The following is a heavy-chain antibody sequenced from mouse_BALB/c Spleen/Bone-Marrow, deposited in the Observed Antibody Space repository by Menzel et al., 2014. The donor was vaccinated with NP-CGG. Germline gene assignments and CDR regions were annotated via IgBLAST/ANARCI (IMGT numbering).Heavy chain of an antibody. D-gene: IGHD2-3*01. CDR3: ARNNGGYYSWFAY. J-gene: IGHJ3*01. CDR2: IWSGGST. V-gene: IGHV2-2*02. CDR1: GFSLTSYG. Sequence: QVQLKESGPGLVQPSQSLSITCTVSGFSLTSYGLHWVRQSPGKGLEWLGVIWSGGSTDYNAAFISRLSISKDNSKSXVFFKMNSLQANDTAIYYCARNNGGYYSWFAYWGQGTLVTVSA.